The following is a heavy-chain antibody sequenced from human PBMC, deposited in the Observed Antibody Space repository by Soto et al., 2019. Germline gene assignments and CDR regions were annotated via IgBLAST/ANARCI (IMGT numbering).Heavy chain of an antibody. Sequence: PGGSLRLSCAASGFTFSSYWMSWVRQAPGKGLEWVANIKQDGSEKYYVDSVKGRFTISRDNAKNSLYLQMNSLRAEDTAVYYCARDPTTTYYYYYCMDVWGKGTTVTVSS. CDR1: GFTFSSYW. D-gene: IGHD5-12*01. CDR3: ARDPTTTYYYYYCMDV. V-gene: IGHV3-7*01. CDR2: IKQDGSEK. J-gene: IGHJ6*03.